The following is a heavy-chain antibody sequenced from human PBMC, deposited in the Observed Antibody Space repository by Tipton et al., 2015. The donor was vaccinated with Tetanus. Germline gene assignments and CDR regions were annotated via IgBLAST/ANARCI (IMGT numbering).Heavy chain of an antibody. J-gene: IGHJ4*02. CDR2: IYPGDSDT. D-gene: IGHD2-8*01. CDR3: ARAGCTDGVCNFDF. CDR1: GYIFNNYW. V-gene: IGHV5-51*01. Sequence: QLVQSGGEVKKPGESLKISCKGSGYIFNNYWIGWVRQKPGKGLEWMGIIYPGDSDTRYSPSFQGRVTISADKSINTAYLQWSSLKAADTSMFYWARAGCTDGVCNFDFWGQGALVTVAS.